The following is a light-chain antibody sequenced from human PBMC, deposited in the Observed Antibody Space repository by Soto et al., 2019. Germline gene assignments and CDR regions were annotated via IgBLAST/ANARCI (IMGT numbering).Light chain of an antibody. CDR1: SSDVGAYNY. CDR3: SSYTSSSLYV. J-gene: IGLJ1*01. CDR2: DVN. Sequence: QSVLTQPASVSGSPGQSIAISCTGTSSDVGAYNYVSWYQQHPGKAPKLMIYDVNNRPSGVSNRFSGSKSGNTASLTISGLQAEDEADYYCSSYTSSSLYVFGTGTKLTVL. V-gene: IGLV2-14*03.